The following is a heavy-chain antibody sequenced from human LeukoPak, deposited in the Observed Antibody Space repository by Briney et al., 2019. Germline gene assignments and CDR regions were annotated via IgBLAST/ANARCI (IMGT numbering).Heavy chain of an antibody. Sequence: PSETLSLTCTVSGGSISSGGYYWSWIRQPPGKGLEWIGYIYHSGSTYYNPSLKSRVTISVDRSKNQFSLKLSSVTAADTAVYYCARALGQGSGWYYFDYWGQGTLVTVSS. CDR3: ARALGQGSGWYYFDY. V-gene: IGHV4-30-2*01. CDR1: GGSISSGGYY. J-gene: IGHJ4*02. D-gene: IGHD6-19*01. CDR2: IYHSGST.